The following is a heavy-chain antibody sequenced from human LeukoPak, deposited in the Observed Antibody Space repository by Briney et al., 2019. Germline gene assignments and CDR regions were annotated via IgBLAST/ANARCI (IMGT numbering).Heavy chain of an antibody. CDR3: ARGRPHGNDY. D-gene: IGHD4-23*01. CDR1: GFTFGNYW. V-gene: IGHV3-74*01. Sequence: QPGGSLRLSCAASGFTFGNYWMHWVRQAPGKGLVWVSRITGDGNSANYADSVKARFTISRDNAKNTLYLQMNSLRVEDTAVYYCARGRPHGNDYWGQGTLVTVSS. J-gene: IGHJ4*02. CDR2: ITGDGNSA.